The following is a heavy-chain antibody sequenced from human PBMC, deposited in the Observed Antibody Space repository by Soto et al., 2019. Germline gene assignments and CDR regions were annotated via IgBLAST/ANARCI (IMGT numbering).Heavy chain of an antibody. V-gene: IGHV3-33*01. J-gene: IGHJ6*02. D-gene: IGHD3-3*01. CDR2: IWYDGSNK. CDR1: GFTFSSYG. CDR3: ARDLTAYYDFWSGYYTPYGMDV. Sequence: QVQLVESGGGVVQPGRSLRLSCAASGFTFSSYGMHWVRQAPGKGLEWVAVIWYDGSNKYYADSVKGRFTISRDNSKNTLYLQMNSLRAEDTAVYYCARDLTAYYDFWSGYYTPYGMDVWGQGTTVTVSS.